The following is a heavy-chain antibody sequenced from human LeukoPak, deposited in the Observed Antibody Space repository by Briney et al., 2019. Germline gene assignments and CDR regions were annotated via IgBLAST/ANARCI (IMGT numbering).Heavy chain of an antibody. CDR1: GFTFSSYA. CDR2: ISCDGSNK. V-gene: IGHV3-30-3*01. CDR3: ARDPTSGSYSFDY. Sequence: GGSLRLSCAASGFTFSSYAMHWVRQAPGKGLEWVAVISCDGSNKYYADSVKGRFTISRDNSKNTLYLQMNSLRAEDTAVYYCARDPTSGSYSFDYWGQGTLVTVSS. J-gene: IGHJ4*02. D-gene: IGHD3-10*01.